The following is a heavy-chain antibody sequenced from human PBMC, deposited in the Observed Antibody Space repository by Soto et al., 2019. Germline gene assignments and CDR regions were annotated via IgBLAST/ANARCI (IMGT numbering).Heavy chain of an antibody. CDR1: GGSGSSGNYF. J-gene: IGHJ6*02. D-gene: IGHD4-17*01. V-gene: IGHV4-61*01. Sequence: SETLCLTCTVSGGSGSSGNYFWSWIRQSPGKGLEWIGYIHYSGSTNYNPSLKSRVTISVDTSKNQFSLKLSSVTAADTAVYYCARDRLRAVTTASYYGMDVWGQGTTVTVSS. CDR2: IHYSGST. CDR3: ARDRLRAVTTASYYGMDV.